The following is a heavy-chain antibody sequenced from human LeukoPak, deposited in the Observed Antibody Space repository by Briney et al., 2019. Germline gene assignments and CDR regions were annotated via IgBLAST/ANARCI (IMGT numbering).Heavy chain of an antibody. CDR1: GVTLSSYA. Sequence: QPGGSLRLSCAASGVTLSSYAMSWARQAPGKGLEWVSGISSSGSGGNTYYADSVKGRFTISRDSSKNTLFLHMNTLRAEDTAVYYCAKAPRSSGASENNWFDPWGQGTLVTVSS. CDR2: ISSSGSGGNT. J-gene: IGHJ5*02. CDR3: AKAPRSSGASENNWFDP. D-gene: IGHD1-26*01. V-gene: IGHV3-23*01.